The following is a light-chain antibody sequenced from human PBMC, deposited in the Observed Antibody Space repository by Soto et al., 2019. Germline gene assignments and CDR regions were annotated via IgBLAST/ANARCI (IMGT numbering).Light chain of an antibody. CDR3: QHYNNWPMYT. CDR1: QSVSTD. J-gene: IGKJ2*01. CDR2: GAS. Sequence: EIVVTQSPATLSVSPGGRATLSCRASQSVSTDLAWYQQIPGQAPRLLIYGASTRATGIPARFSGSGSGTEFPLTISSLQSEDFAIYYCQHYNNWPMYTFAQGTKLEIK. V-gene: IGKV3-15*01.